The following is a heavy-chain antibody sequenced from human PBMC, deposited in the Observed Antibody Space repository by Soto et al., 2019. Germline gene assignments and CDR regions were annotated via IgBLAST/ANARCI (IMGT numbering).Heavy chain of an antibody. Sequence: PGESLKISCKGSGYIFTSYWIGWVRQMPGKGPEWMGIIYPGDSDTRYSPSFQGQVTISADKSISTAYLQWSSLKASDTAMYYCVRMDTVTTLTQNYGMYVWGQGTTVTVSS. V-gene: IGHV5-51*01. CDR2: IYPGDSDT. CDR1: GYIFTSYW. CDR3: VRMDTVTTLTQNYGMYV. J-gene: IGHJ6*02. D-gene: IGHD4-17*01.